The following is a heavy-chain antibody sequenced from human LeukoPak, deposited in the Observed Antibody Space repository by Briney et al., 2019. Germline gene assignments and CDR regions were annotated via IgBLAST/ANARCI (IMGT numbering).Heavy chain of an antibody. J-gene: IGHJ4*02. Sequence: GGSLRLSCAASGFTFSSYAMSWVRQAPGKGLEWVSGISGSGGSTYYADSVKGRFTISRDNSKNTLYLQMNSLRAEDTAIYYCAKKGIAAADSFDYWGQGTLVTVSS. D-gene: IGHD6-13*01. V-gene: IGHV3-23*01. CDR2: ISGSGGST. CDR3: AKKGIAAADSFDY. CDR1: GFTFSSYA.